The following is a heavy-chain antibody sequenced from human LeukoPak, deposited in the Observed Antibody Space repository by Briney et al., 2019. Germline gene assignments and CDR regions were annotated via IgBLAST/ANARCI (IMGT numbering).Heavy chain of an antibody. D-gene: IGHD1-26*01. CDR3: AKEGEGSFGYYYYMDV. CDR1: GFTFSSYA. CDR2: ISGSGGST. J-gene: IGHJ6*03. V-gene: IGHV3-23*01. Sequence: GGSLRLSCAASGFTFSSYAMNWVRQAPGKGLEWVSAISGSGGSTYYADSVKGRFTISRDNSKNTLYLQMNSLRAEDTAVYYCAKEGEGSFGYYYYMDVWDKGTTVTVPS.